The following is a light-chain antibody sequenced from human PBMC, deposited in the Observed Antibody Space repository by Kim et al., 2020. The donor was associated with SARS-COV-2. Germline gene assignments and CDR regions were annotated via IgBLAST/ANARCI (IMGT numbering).Light chain of an antibody. CDR1: NSNMGNIV. V-gene: IGLV1-51*01. CDR2: VNN. Sequence: GQQITTAASGRNSNMGNIVVAWYQTHPGTAPTLRIYVNNTRHSGLPDRFSGSESGTSATLGITGLQTGDEAEYYCGTWDNSRNGVVFGGGTKLTVL. J-gene: IGLJ2*01. CDR3: GTWDNSRNGVV.